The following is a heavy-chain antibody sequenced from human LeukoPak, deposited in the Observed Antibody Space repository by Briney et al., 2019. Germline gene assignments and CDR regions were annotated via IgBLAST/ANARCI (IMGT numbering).Heavy chain of an antibody. Sequence: SETLSLTCAVSGYPINSAYYWVWVRQPPGKGLEWIGSLYHPDSTYFNPSLESRVTMSVDTSRNQFSLKLSFVTAADTAVYYCARQYDSYFYYYLDLWGTGTTVTVSS. J-gene: IGHJ6*03. CDR2: LYHPDST. CDR3: ARQYDSYFYYYLDL. V-gene: IGHV4-38-2*01. D-gene: IGHD2-2*01. CDR1: GYPINSAYY.